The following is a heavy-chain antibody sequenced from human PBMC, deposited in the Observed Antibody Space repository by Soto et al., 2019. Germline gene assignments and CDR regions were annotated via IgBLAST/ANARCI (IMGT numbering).Heavy chain of an antibody. Sequence: QVQLQESGPGLVKPSGTLSLTCAVSGGSVSSSNWWSWVRQSPGKGLEWMGEIYHSGSAHYNPSLMSRANISLDKSKNQFSLRLTSVTAADTAVYYCARVPGVVVSADDAFDIWGPGTRVIVSS. CDR1: GGSVSSSNW. V-gene: IGHV4-4*02. D-gene: IGHD2-21*02. CDR2: IYHSGSA. CDR3: ARVPGVVVSADDAFDI. J-gene: IGHJ3*02.